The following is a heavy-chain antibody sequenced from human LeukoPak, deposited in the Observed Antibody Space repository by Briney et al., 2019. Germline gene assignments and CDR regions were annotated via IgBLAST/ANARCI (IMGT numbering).Heavy chain of an antibody. CDR1: GFTFRSHG. D-gene: IGHD3-22*01. V-gene: IGHV1-3*01. CDR2: INAGNGNT. CDR3: ASGTTYDSSGFHAFDI. Sequence: GRSLRLSCAASGFTFRSHGMHWVRQAPGQRLEWMGWINAGNGNTKYSQKFQGRVTITRDTSASTAYMELSSLRSEDTAVYYCASGTTYDSSGFHAFDIWGQGTMVTVSS. J-gene: IGHJ3*02.